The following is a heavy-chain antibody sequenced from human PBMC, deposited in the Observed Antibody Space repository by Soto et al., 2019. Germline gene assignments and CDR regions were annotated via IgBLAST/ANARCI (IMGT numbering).Heavy chain of an antibody. CDR2: IWYDGSNK. CDR1: GFTFSSYG. V-gene: IGHV3-33*01. Sequence: GGSLRLSCAASGFTFSSYGMHWVRQAPGKGLEWVAVIWYDGSNKYYADSVKGRFTISRDNSRNTLYLQMNSLRAEDTAVYYCARGYGAYYYYGMDAWGQGTTVTVSS. J-gene: IGHJ6*02. CDR3: ARGYGAYYYYGMDA. D-gene: IGHD3-10*01.